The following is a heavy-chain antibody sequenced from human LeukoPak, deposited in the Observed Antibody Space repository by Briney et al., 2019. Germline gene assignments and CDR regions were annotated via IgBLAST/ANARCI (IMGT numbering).Heavy chain of an antibody. J-gene: IGHJ6*03. CDR2: IKQDGSEK. V-gene: IGHV3-7*01. Sequence: PGGSLRLSCAASGFTFSSYWMSWVRQAPGKGLEWLANIKQDGSEKYYVDSVKGRFTISRDNAKNSLYLQMNSLRAEDTAVYYCASIYYYGSGSFRYMDVWGKGTTVTVS. CDR3: ASIYYYGSGSFRYMDV. D-gene: IGHD3-10*01. CDR1: GFTFSSYW.